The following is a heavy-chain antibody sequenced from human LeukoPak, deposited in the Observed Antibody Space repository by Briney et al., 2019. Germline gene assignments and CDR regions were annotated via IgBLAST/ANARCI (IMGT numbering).Heavy chain of an antibody. CDR2: ISSSSSYI. Sequence: PGGSLRLSCAASGFTFSSYSINWVRQAPGKGLEWVSSISSSSSYIYYADSVKGRFTISRDNAKNSLYLQMNSLRAEDTAVYYCAKDRAYNDSRGNDGSASWAQEPLVTVSP. J-gene: IGHJ5*02. CDR3: AKDRAYNDSRGNDGSAS. CDR1: GFTFSSYS. V-gene: IGHV3-21*01. D-gene: IGHD3-22*01.